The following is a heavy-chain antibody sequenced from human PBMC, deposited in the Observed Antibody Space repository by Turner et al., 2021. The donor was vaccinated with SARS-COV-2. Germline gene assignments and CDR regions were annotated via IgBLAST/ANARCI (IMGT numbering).Heavy chain of an antibody. Sequence: QVQLVQVGAEVKKPGASVKVSCKASGYPVTGYYMHWVRQAPGQGRGWMGWINTNSGGTNNAQKVQGRVTMTRDTSISTVYMKLSRLRSDDTAVYYCARGTYYYDISAYRNDAFDIWGQGTMVTVSS. V-gene: IGHV1-2*02. J-gene: IGHJ3*02. D-gene: IGHD3-22*01. CDR2: INTNSGGT. CDR3: ARGTYYYDISAYRNDAFDI. CDR1: GYPVTGYY.